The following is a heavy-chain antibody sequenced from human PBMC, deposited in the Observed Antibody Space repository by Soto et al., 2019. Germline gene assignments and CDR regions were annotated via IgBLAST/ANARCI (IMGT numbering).Heavy chain of an antibody. D-gene: IGHD3-22*01. V-gene: IGHV3-73*02. CDR3: TSSAMIDYYYYYGMDV. CDR1: GFTFSGSA. J-gene: IGHJ6*02. Sequence: EVQLVESGGGLVQPGGSLKLSCAASGFTFSGSAMHWVRQASGKGLEWVGRIRSKANSYATAYAASVKGRFTISRDDSKYTAFLQMNSLKTEDTAVYYCTSSAMIDYYYYYGMDVWGQGTTVTVSS. CDR2: IRSKANSYAT.